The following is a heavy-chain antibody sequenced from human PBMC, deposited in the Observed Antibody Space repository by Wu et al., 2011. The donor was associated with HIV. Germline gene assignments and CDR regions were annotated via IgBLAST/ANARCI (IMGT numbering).Heavy chain of an antibody. Sequence: QVLLVQSGAEVKKPGSSVKVSCKASGDSLTKYAFSWVRQAPGQGLEWMGGIIPNSGTVKYAQKFQGRVTITADKSTSTAYMELSSLRSEDTAIYYCARDLGGDEDYWGQGTLVTVSS. CDR1: GDSLTKYA. CDR3: ARDLGGDEDY. CDR2: IIPNSGTV. V-gene: IGHV1-69*14. J-gene: IGHJ4*02. D-gene: IGHD2-21*01.